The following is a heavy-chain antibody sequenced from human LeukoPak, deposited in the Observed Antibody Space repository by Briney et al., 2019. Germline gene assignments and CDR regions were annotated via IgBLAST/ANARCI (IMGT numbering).Heavy chain of an antibody. Sequence: SETLSLTCTVSGGSISSYYWSWIRQPPGKGLEWIGYIYYGGSTNYNPSLKSRVTISVDTSKNQFSLKLSSVTAADTAVYYCARVKVGRVYYYGSGSDSHFDYWGQGTLVSVSS. D-gene: IGHD3-10*01. J-gene: IGHJ4*02. CDR1: GGSISSYY. CDR3: ARVKVGRVYYYGSGSDSHFDY. V-gene: IGHV4-59*01. CDR2: IYYGGST.